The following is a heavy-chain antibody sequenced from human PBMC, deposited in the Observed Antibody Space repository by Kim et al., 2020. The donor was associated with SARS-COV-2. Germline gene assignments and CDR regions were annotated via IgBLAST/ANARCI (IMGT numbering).Heavy chain of an antibody. CDR2: TKSKANSYAT. CDR1: GFTFSDPN. J-gene: IGHJ5*02. V-gene: IGHV3-73*01. CDR3: TKYGVGHGWFDP. D-gene: IGHD2-8*01. Sequence: GGSLRLSCTASGFTFSDPNMHWVRQASGKGLEWIGRTKSKANSYATTYAASVNGRYTTSRDDSKNTAYLQMNSLKTEDTAVYYCTKYGVGHGWFDPWGQGTQVTVSS.